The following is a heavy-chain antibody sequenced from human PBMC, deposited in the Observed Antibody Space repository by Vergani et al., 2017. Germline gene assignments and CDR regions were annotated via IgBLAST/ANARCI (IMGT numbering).Heavy chain of an antibody. D-gene: IGHD2-2*02. Sequence: MQLLESGGGLVKPGGSLRLSCAASGFALNRHAMYWVRQAPGKGLEWVVGISFDGTNEYYPDLVKGRFTISRDIAKNTLYLQVRSLRLEDTGVYHCVRDRGLCAGGRCYTEAWDYWGQGTPVTVSS. CDR2: ISFDGTNE. CDR3: VRDRGLCAGGRCYTEAWDY. V-gene: IGHV3-30-3*01. CDR1: GFALNRHA. J-gene: IGHJ4*02.